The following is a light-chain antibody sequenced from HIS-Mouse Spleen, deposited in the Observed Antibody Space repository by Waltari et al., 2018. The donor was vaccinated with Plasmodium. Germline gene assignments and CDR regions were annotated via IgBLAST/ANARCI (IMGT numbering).Light chain of an antibody. V-gene: IGKV3-15*01. J-gene: IGKJ3*01. Sequence: IVMTQSPATLSVSPGVRATLSCRPSQNVSSNLAWYQQKPGQAPRLLIYGASTRATGIPARFSGSGSGTEFTLTISSLQSEDFAVYYCQQYNNWSFTFGPGTKVDIK. CDR2: GAS. CDR1: QNVSSN. CDR3: QQYNNWSFT.